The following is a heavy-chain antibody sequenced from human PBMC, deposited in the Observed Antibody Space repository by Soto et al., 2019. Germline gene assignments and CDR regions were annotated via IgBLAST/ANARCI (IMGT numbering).Heavy chain of an antibody. CDR1: GGTFSSYA. Sequence: SVKVSCKASGGTFSSYAISWVRQAPGQGLEWMGGIIPIFGTANYAQKFQGRVTITADESTSTAYMELSSLRSEDTAVYYCARAVVGTYPSYYYGMDVWGQGTTVTVSS. V-gene: IGHV1-69*13. D-gene: IGHD6-19*01. J-gene: IGHJ6*02. CDR3: ARAVVGTYPSYYYGMDV. CDR2: IIPIFGTA.